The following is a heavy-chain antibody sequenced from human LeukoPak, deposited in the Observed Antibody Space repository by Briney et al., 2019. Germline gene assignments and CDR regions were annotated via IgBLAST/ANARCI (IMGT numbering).Heavy chain of an antibody. CDR1: GFTFSSYA. Sequence: GGSLRLSCAASGFTFSSYAMHWVRQAPGKGLEWVSSISSSSSYIYYADSVKGRFTISRDNAKNSLYLQMNSLRAEDTAVYYCARVWFGEAFDYWGQGTLVTVSS. V-gene: IGHV3-21*01. CDR3: ARVWFGEAFDY. CDR2: ISSSSSYI. J-gene: IGHJ4*02. D-gene: IGHD3-10*01.